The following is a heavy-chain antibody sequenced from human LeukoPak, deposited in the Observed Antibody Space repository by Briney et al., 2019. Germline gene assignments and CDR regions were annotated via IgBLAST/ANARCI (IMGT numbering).Heavy chain of an antibody. CDR1: GFIVNSNY. CDR2: LYSDDTT. V-gene: IGHV3-53*01. J-gene: IGHJ4*02. CDR3: ARGGGYYAIDY. Sequence: GGSLRLSCAASGFIVNSNYMNWVRQAPGKGLEWVSVLYSDDTTYYADSVKGRFTISRDNSKNTLYLQMNNLRAEDTAVYYCARGGGYYAIDYWGQGTLVTVSS. D-gene: IGHD1-26*01.